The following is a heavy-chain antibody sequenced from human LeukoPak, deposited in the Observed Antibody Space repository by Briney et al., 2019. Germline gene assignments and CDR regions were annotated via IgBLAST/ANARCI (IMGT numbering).Heavy chain of an antibody. J-gene: IGHJ3*02. CDR3: ARGESGNHAGFLDI. CDR2: IYYSGST. D-gene: IGHD1-14*01. CDR1: GGSITNYY. Sequence: SETLSLTCTVSGGSITNYYWTWIRQPPGKELEWIGFIYYSGSTNYSPSLKSRVTISVDTSKNQFSLKLSSVTAADTAVYYCARGESGNHAGFLDIWGQGTMVTVSS. V-gene: IGHV4-59*01.